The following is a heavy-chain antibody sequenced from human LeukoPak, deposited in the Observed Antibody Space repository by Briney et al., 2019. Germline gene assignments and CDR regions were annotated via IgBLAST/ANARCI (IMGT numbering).Heavy chain of an antibody. CDR3: AKVKGEVIGAFDI. V-gene: IGHV3-11*06. J-gene: IGHJ3*02. CDR1: GFSLSNCY. Sequence: GGSLRLSCAASGFSLSNCYMSWIRQAPGKGLEWISYISNSGGYTNYADSVKGRFTISRGNAKNSLYLQMNSLRAEDTAVYYCAKVKGEVIGAFDIWGQGTMATVSS. D-gene: IGHD3-16*01. CDR2: ISNSGGYT.